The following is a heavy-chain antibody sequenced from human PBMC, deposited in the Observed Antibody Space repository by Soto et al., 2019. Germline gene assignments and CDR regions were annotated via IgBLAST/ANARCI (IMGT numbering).Heavy chain of an antibody. CDR1: GGSISSGGYY. J-gene: IGHJ5*02. CDR2: IYYRGST. V-gene: IGHV4-31*03. CDR3: ATNRRDIVVVPAATWFDP. D-gene: IGHD2-2*01. Sequence: QVQLQESGPGLVKPSQTLSLTCTVSGGSISSGGYYWSWIRQHPGKGLEWIGYIYYRGSTYYNPSLKSRVTISVDTSKNQFSLKLSSVTAADTAVYYCATNRRDIVVVPAATWFDPWGQGTLVTVSS.